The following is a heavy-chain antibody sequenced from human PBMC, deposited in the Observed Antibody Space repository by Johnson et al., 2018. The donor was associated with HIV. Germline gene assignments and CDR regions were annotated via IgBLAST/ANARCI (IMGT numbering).Heavy chain of an antibody. CDR1: GFTFSSYG. V-gene: IGHV3-33*06. CDR2: IWYDGSQK. D-gene: IGHD1-26*01. Sequence: QVQLVESGGGVVQPGKSLRLSCAASGFTFSSYGMHWVRQAPGKGLEWVAVIWYDGSQKYYTDSVKGRFTISRDNSKNTLYLQMNSLRAEDTAVYYCAKELGIVGAVHRTFDIWGQGTMVTVSS. J-gene: IGHJ3*02. CDR3: AKELGIVGAVHRTFDI.